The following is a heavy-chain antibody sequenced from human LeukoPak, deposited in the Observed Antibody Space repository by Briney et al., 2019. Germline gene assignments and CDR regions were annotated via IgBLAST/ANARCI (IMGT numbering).Heavy chain of an antibody. CDR2: ISGSGGST. J-gene: IGHJ4*02. D-gene: IGHD1-26*01. V-gene: IGHV3-23*01. CDR1: GLTFSSYA. CDR3: AKKFYSGSYFYYFDY. Sequence: GGSLRLSCAASGLTFSSYAMSWVRQAPGKGLEWVSAISGSGGSTYYADSVKGRFTISRDNSKNTLYLQMNSLRAEDTAVYYCAKKFYSGSYFYYFDYWGQGTLVTVSS.